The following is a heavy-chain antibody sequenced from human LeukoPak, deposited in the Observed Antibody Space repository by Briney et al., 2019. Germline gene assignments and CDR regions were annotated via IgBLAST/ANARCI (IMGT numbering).Heavy chain of an antibody. CDR1: GGSISSSSYY. CDR3: ARGGAPENC. Sequence: PSETLSLTCTVSGGSISSSSYYWGWIRQPPGKGLEWIGSIYYSGSTYYNPSLKSRVTISVDTSKNQFSLKLSSVTAADTAVYYCARGGAPENCWGQGTLVTVSS. CDR2: IYYSGST. J-gene: IGHJ4*02. V-gene: IGHV4-39*01. D-gene: IGHD3-10*01.